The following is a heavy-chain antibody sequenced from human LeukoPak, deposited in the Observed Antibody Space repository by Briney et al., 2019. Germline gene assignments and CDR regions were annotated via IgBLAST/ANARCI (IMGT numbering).Heavy chain of an antibody. CDR3: ARLDGSLAHISGSYPDF. Sequence: SETLSLTCTVSGDSFTNTDFFWGWIRQPPGKGLEWIANIDDSGRIYSNPSLRSRVTMSRDTSKNQFSLKVTSVTAADTAVYYYARLDGSLAHISGSYPDFWGRGILVTVSS. CDR1: GDSFTNTDFF. CDR2: IDDSGRI. V-gene: IGHV4-39*01. J-gene: IGHJ4*02. D-gene: IGHD3-10*01.